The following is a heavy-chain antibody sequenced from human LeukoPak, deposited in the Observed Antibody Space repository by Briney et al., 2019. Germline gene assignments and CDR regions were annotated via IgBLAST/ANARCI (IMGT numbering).Heavy chain of an antibody. V-gene: IGHV3-21*01. CDR3: AKDLSWTGGGDFDY. J-gene: IGHJ4*02. CDR1: GFTFSTYT. D-gene: IGHD3-16*02. CDR2: ICPRSTYI. Sequence: GGSLRLSCAASGFTFSTYTMNWVRQAPGKGLEWVSSICPRSTYIYYGDPVKGRFTISRDNSKNTLYLQMNSLRAEDTAVYYCAKDLSWTGGGDFDYWGQGTLVTVSS.